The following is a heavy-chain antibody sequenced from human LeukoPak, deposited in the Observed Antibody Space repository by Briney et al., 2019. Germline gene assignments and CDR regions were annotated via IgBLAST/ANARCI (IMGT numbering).Heavy chain of an antibody. J-gene: IGHJ4*02. V-gene: IGHV3-33*01. CDR2: IWYDESDR. CDR3: ARDTRGRDLDY. CDR1: GFAFSNYG. D-gene: IGHD3-16*01. Sequence: GGPLRLSCAASGFAFSNYGMHWVRQAPGKGLEWVAVIWYDESDRYYGDSVKGRFTISRDNSKNTLYLQMNSLRAEDTAVYYCARDTRGRDLDYWGQGTLVTVSS.